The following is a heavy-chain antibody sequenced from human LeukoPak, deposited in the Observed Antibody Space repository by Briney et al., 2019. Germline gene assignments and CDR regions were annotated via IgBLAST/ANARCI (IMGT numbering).Heavy chain of an antibody. CDR2: INHSRST. V-gene: IGHV4-34*01. CDR3: ARHVPVLRYFDWLPDYFDY. CDR1: GGSFSGYY. Sequence: PSETLSLTCAVYGGSFSGYYWTWIRQPPGKGLEWTGEINHSRSTKYSPSLKSRVTISVDTSKNQFSLKLSSVTAADTAVYYCARHVPVLRYFDWLPDYFDYWGQGTLVTVSS. J-gene: IGHJ4*02. D-gene: IGHD3-9*01.